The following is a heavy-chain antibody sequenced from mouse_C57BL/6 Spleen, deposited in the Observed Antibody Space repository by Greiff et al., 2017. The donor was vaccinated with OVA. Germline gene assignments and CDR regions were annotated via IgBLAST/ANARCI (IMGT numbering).Heavy chain of an antibody. D-gene: IGHD1-1*01. CDR3: ARGITTVVAGFDY. V-gene: IGHV1-61*01. CDR1: GYTFTSYW. CDR2: IYPSDSET. J-gene: IGHJ2*01. Sequence: QQSCKASGYTFTSYWMDWVKQRPGQGLEWIGNIYPSDSETHYNQKFKDKATLTVDKSSSTAYMQLSSLTSEDSAVYYCARGITTVVAGFDYWGQGTTLTVSS.